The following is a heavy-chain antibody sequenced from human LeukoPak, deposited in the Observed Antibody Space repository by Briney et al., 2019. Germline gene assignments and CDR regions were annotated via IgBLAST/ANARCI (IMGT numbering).Heavy chain of an antibody. V-gene: IGHV1-69*04. CDR2: IIPILGIA. CDR3: ATDIVLLEWLN. Sequence: ASVKVSCKASGGTFSSYAISWVRQAPGQGLEWMGRIIPILGIANYAQKFQGRVTMTEDTSTDTAYMELSSLRSEDTAVYYCATDIVLLEWLNWGQGTLVTVSS. D-gene: IGHD3-3*01. J-gene: IGHJ4*02. CDR1: GGTFSSYA.